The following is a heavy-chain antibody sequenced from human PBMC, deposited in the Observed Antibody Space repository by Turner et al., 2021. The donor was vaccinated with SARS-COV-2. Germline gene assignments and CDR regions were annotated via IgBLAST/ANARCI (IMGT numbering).Heavy chain of an antibody. CDR1: GGSFSGHY. D-gene: IGHD1-26*01. Sequence: QVQLQQWGAGLLKPSETLSLTCAVHGGSFSGHYCSWIRQPPGKGLEWIGEIHPSGSTDYNPSLKSRLTISVDTSKNQFFLKLSSVTAADTAVYYCARGKDRAKCGDSWGQGALVTVSS. CDR2: IHPSGST. V-gene: IGHV4-34*02. J-gene: IGHJ4*02. CDR3: ARGKDRAKCGDS.